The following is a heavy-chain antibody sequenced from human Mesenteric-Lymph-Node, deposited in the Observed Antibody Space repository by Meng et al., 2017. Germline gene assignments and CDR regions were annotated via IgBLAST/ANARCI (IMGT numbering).Heavy chain of an antibody. V-gene: IGHV3-64*01. CDR2: ISSDGDST. Sequence: GESLKISCAASGFTFSNYAMHWVRQAPGKGLEYVSAISSDGDSTFYGNSVKGRFIVSRDNSKNTLYLQMGSLRTEDTAVYFCARSGCTGISCYDYWGQGLLVTVSS. CDR1: GFTFSNYA. J-gene: IGHJ4*02. D-gene: IGHD2-2*01. CDR3: ARSGCTGISCYDY.